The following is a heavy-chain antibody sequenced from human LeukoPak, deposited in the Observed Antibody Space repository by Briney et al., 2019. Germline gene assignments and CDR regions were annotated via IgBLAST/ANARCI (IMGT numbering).Heavy chain of an antibody. CDR2: ISSSSSYI. Sequence: KAGGSLRLSCAASGFTFSSYSMNWVRQAPGKGLEWVSSISSSSSYIYYADSVKGRFTISRDNAKNSLSLQMNSLRAEDTAVYYCMSVRRIYDSGIYRDYWGQGTLVTVST. CDR3: MSVRRIYDSGIYRDY. V-gene: IGHV3-21*01. D-gene: IGHD3-10*01. J-gene: IGHJ4*02. CDR1: GFTFSSYS.